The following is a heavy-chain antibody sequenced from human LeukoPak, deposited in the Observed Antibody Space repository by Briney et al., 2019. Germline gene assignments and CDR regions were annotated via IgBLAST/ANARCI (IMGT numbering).Heavy chain of an antibody. CDR1: GYTFTSYD. Sequence: GSSVKVSCKASGYTFTSYDINWVRQATGQGLEWMGWMNPNSGNTGYAQKFQGRVTMTRNTSISTAYMELSSLRSEDTAVYYCARRNGDYEAWFDPWGQGTLVTVSS. CDR2: MNPNSGNT. J-gene: IGHJ5*02. V-gene: IGHV1-8*02. CDR3: ARRNGDYEAWFDP. D-gene: IGHD4-17*01.